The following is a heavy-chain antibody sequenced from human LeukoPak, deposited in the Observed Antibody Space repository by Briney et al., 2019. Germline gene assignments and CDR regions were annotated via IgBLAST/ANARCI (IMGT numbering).Heavy chain of an antibody. D-gene: IGHD1-7*01. V-gene: IGHV3-30*02. J-gene: IGHJ4*02. CDR2: IRYDGSNK. CDR3: ASNWNYAADY. CDR1: GFTFSSYG. Sequence: GGSLRLSCAASGFTFSSYGMHWVRQAPGKGLEGVAFIRYDGSNKYYADSVKGRFTISRDNSKNTLYLQMNSLRAEDTAVYYCASNWNYAADYWGQGTLVTVSS.